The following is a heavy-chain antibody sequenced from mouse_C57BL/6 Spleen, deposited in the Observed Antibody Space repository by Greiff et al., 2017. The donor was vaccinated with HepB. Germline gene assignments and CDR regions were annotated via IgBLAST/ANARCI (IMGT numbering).Heavy chain of an antibody. CDR1: GFTFSNYW. J-gene: IGHJ2*01. Sequence: EVKLMESGGGLVQPGGSMKLSCVASGFTFSNYWMNWVRQSPEKGLEWVAQIRLKSDNYATHYAESVKGRFTISRDDSKSSVYLQMNNLRAEDTGIYYCTAHYYGSSYGGQGTTLTVSS. CDR2: IRLKSDNYAT. V-gene: IGHV6-3*01. D-gene: IGHD1-1*01. CDR3: TAHYYGSSY.